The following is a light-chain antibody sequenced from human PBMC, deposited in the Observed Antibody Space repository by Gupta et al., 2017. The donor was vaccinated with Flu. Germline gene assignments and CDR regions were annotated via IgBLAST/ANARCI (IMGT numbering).Light chain of an antibody. CDR3: QASSDSDPWT. CDR1: RDISDS. J-gene: IGKJ1*01. Sequence: SSRSASIGDRVSISCRASRDISDSLDWYQQKPGKAPELLIYSASTLRSGVPSRFSGSRSGTDFTLTINSLQPEDVATYYCQASSDSDPWTFGQGTKV. V-gene: IGKV1-27*01. CDR2: SAS.